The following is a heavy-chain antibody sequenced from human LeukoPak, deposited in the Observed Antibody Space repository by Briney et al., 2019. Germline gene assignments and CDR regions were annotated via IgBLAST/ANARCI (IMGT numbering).Heavy chain of an antibody. J-gene: IGHJ6*03. CDR2: INSDGSST. CDR3: ARSYSSSWYPSYYYYYMDV. Sequence: GGSLRLSCAASGFTFSSYWMHWVRQAPGKGLVWVSRINSDGSSTSYADSVKGRFTISRDNAKNTLYLQMNSLRAEDTAVYYCARSYSSSWYPSYYYYYMDVWGKGTTVTISS. V-gene: IGHV3-74*01. D-gene: IGHD6-13*01. CDR1: GFTFSSYW.